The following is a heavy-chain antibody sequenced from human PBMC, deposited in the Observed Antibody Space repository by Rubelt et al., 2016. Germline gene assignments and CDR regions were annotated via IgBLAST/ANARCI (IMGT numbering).Heavy chain of an antibody. J-gene: IGHJ4*02. CDR1: GYTFTSYA. Sequence: QVQLVQSGSELKKPGASVKVSCKASGYTFTSYAMNWVRQAPGQGLEWMGWINNNTGKPKYAKGFTGRVVFSLGTSVSTAYLQISSLKAEDTAVYYCATHSMTIFGSGWGQGTLVTVSS. CDR2: INNNTGKP. V-gene: IGHV7-4-1*02. CDR3: ATHSMTIFGSG. D-gene: IGHD3-3*01.